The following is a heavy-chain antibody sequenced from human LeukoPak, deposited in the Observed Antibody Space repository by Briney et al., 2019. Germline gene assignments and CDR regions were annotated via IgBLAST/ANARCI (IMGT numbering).Heavy chain of an antibody. CDR3: VFFFKQKTAYEIHWYFDL. V-gene: IGHV3-48*04. CDR2: NSRSGSTI. D-gene: IGHD2-21*01. Sequence: SPRLSCAASGFTFRSYGMHLVLQAPGKELHQGSYNSRSGSTIYYADSVKGRFTISRDNAKNSLYLQMNSLRAEDTAVYYCVFFFKQKTAYEIHWYFDLWGRGTLVTVSS. J-gene: IGHJ2*01. CDR1: GFTFRSYG.